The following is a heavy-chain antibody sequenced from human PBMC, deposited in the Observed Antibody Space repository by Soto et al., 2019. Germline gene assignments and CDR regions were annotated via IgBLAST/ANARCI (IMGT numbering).Heavy chain of an antibody. D-gene: IGHD1-26*01. Sequence: SETLSLTCAVYGGSFSGYYWIWIRQPPGKGLEWIGEINHSGSTNYNPSLKSRVTISVDTSKNQFSLKLSSVTAADTAVYYCATYFKWELLGWGQGTLVTVSS. CDR1: GGSFSGYY. V-gene: IGHV4-34*01. CDR2: INHSGST. CDR3: ATYFKWELLG. J-gene: IGHJ4*02.